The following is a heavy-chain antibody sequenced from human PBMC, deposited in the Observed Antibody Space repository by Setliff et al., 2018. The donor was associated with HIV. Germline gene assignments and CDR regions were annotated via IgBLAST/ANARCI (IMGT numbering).Heavy chain of an antibody. Sequence: ASVKVSCKASGYTFDNYDFSWVRQAPGQGLEWMGWISTFNGGTNSAQKFRDRVTLTTDTSTATAYMELKSLKSNDTAVYYCARTQYTTTWPGNYWGQGTLVTVSS. CDR3: ARTQYTTTWPGNY. CDR1: GYTFDNYD. D-gene: IGHD1-1*01. V-gene: IGHV1-18*01. CDR2: ISTFNGGT. J-gene: IGHJ4*02.